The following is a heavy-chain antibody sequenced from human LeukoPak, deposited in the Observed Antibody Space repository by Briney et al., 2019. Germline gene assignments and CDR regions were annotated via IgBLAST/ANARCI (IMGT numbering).Heavy chain of an antibody. CDR1: GFTFSSYA. D-gene: IGHD2-2*01. CDR3: ANYCSSTSCPFDY. CDR2: ISGSGGST. J-gene: IGHJ4*02. Sequence: GGSLRLSCAASGFTFSSYAMSWVRQAPGKGLEWVSAISGSGGSTYYADSVKGRFTISRDNSKNTLYLQMNSLRAEDTAVYYCANYCSSTSCPFDYWGQGTLVTVSS. V-gene: IGHV3-23*01.